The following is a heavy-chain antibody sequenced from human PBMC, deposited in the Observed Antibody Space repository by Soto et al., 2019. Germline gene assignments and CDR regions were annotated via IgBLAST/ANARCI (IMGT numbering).Heavy chain of an antibody. V-gene: IGHV4-38-2*01. CDR1: GYSISSGYY. Sequence: SETLSLTCAVSGYSISSGYYWGWIRQSPGKGLEWIGSIYHSGSTYYNPSLKSRVIISVDTSKNQFSLKLSSVTAADTAVYYCARLAPIAAADGMDVWGQGTTVTVSS. J-gene: IGHJ6*02. D-gene: IGHD6-13*01. CDR2: IYHSGST. CDR3: ARLAPIAAADGMDV.